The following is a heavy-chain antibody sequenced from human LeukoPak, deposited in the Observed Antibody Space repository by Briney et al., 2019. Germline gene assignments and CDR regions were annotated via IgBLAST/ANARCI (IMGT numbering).Heavy chain of an antibody. CDR3: ARDSDLDDYSNYDHFDY. CDR1: GYTFTSYY. CDR2: INPNSGGT. Sequence: ASVKVSCKASGYTFTSYYMHWVRQAPGQGLEWMGWINPNSGGTNYAQKFQGRVTMTRDTSISTAYMELSRLRSDDTAVYYCARDSDLDDYSNYDHFDYWGQATLVTVSS. D-gene: IGHD4-11*01. V-gene: IGHV1-2*02. J-gene: IGHJ4*02.